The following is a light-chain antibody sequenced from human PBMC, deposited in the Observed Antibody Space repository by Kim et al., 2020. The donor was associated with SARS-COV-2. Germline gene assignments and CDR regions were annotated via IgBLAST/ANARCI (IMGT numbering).Light chain of an antibody. J-gene: IGKJ4*02. CDR2: GAS. CDR1: QSVSSSY. Sequence: EIVLTQSPGTLSLSPGERATLSCRASQSVSSSYLAWYQQKPGQAPRLLIYGASSRATGIPDRFSGSGSGTDFTLTISRLEPEDFAVYYCQQDGGSPLTFGGGTKVDIK. V-gene: IGKV3-20*01. CDR3: QQDGGSPLT.